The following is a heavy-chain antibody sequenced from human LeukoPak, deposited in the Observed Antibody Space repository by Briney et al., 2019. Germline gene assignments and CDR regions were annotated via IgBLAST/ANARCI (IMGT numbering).Heavy chain of an antibody. D-gene: IGHD1-7*01. J-gene: IGHJ4*02. CDR3: ARYNWNYNKGPAGYYFDY. CDR2: IIPIFGTA. V-gene: IGHV1-69*01. Sequence: SVKVSCKASGGTFCSYAISWVRQAPGQGLEWMGGIIPIFGTANYAQKFQGRVTITADESTSTAYMELSSLRSEDTAVYYCARYNWNYNKGPAGYYFDYWGQGTLVTVSS. CDR1: GGTFCSYA.